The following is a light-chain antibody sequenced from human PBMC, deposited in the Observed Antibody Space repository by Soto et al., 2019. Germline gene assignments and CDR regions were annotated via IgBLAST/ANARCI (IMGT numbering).Light chain of an antibody. Sequence: EVVMTQSPASLSLSPVEIATLSCRASQSVTTNMAWYQQKPGQAPRLLIYGASTRATGIPARFSGSGSGTEFTLTISSLQSEDFAVYYCQQYNNWPLTFGGGTKVDIK. CDR2: GAS. CDR1: QSVTTN. CDR3: QQYNNWPLT. V-gene: IGKV3-15*01. J-gene: IGKJ4*01.